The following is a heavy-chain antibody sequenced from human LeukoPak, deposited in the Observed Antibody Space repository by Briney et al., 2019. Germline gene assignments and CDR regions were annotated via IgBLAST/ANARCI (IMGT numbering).Heavy chain of an antibody. Sequence: SETLSLTCIVSGGSTSTYYWSWIRQPPGKGLEWIGYIYYTGSTNYNPSLKSRVTISVDTSKDQFSLKLSSVTAADTAVYYCARHLSSGFGDDPWGQGTLVTVSS. J-gene: IGHJ5*02. CDR1: GGSTSTYY. D-gene: IGHD3-16*01. CDR3: ARHLSSGFGDDP. V-gene: IGHV4-59*08. CDR2: IYYTGST.